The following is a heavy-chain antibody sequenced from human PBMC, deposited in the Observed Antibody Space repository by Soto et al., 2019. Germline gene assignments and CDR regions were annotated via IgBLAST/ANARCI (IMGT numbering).Heavy chain of an antibody. D-gene: IGHD2-15*01. J-gene: IGHJ4*02. Sequence: EVQLVESGGGLVQPGGSLRLSCAGSGFTFSTYWMNWVRQAPGKGLERVANINQDGREKHYLDSVKGRFTISRDNAKSSLYLQMNSLRAEDTAVYYCARAPGYWSGGGCYSPLSCWGQGTLVTVSS. CDR2: INQDGREK. CDR3: ARAPGYWSGGGCYSPLSC. V-gene: IGHV3-7*05. CDR1: GFTFSTYW.